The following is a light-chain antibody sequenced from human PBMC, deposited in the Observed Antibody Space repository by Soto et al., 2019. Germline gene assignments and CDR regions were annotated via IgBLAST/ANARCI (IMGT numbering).Light chain of an antibody. V-gene: IGKV3-20*01. Sequence: EIVLTQSPGTLALSPGERATLSCRASQRVSSSYLAWYQQKPGQAPGLLIYGASSRATAIPDRFSGSGSGTDFTLTISKREPEDFAVYYCQQYGGSPVTFGQGTKVEIK. CDR2: GAS. CDR1: QRVSSSY. J-gene: IGKJ1*01. CDR3: QQYGGSPVT.